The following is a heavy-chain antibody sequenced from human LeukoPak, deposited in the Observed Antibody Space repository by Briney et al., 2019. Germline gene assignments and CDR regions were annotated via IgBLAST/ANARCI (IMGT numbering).Heavy chain of an antibody. Sequence: ASVKVSCKASGYTFTDYYIHWVRQAPGQGLEWMVRIKASTGGSSYVQKFQGRVTLTRDTSIGTAYMELAGLRSDDTAVYYCARDKEVATCYYYYYGMDVWGQGTTVTVSS. D-gene: IGHD2-15*01. CDR1: GYTFTDYY. V-gene: IGHV1-2*06. J-gene: IGHJ6*02. CDR3: ARDKEVATCYYYYYGMDV. CDR2: IKASTGGS.